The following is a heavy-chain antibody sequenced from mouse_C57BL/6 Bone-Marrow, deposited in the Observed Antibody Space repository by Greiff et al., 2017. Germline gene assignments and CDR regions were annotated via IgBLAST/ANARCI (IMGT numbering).Heavy chain of an antibody. V-gene: IGHV5-17*01. Sequence: EVKLVESGGGLVKPGGSLKLSCAASGFTFSDYGMHWVRQAPETGLEWVAYISSGSSTIYYADTVKGRFTIARDNAKNTLFLQMTSLRSEDTAMYYCARPYYGSSHWYFDVWGTGTTVTVSS. CDR1: GFTFSDYG. CDR3: ARPYYGSSHWYFDV. CDR2: ISSGSSTI. J-gene: IGHJ1*03. D-gene: IGHD1-1*01.